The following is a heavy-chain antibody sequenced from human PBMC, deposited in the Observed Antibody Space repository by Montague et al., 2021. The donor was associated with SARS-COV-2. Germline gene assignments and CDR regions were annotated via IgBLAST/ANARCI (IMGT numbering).Heavy chain of an antibody. CDR3: AKDTYYFGSGSYTWDN. D-gene: IGHD3-10*01. CDR2: ISWNSGSI. CDR1: GFTFDEYA. V-gene: IGHV3-9*01. Sequence: SLRLSCAASGFTFDEYAMHWVRQAPGKGLEWVSGISWNSGSIGYADSVKGRFTISRDNAKSSLYLQMDSLRPEDTALYYCAKDTYYFGSGSYTWDNWGQGTLVTVSS. J-gene: IGHJ4*02.